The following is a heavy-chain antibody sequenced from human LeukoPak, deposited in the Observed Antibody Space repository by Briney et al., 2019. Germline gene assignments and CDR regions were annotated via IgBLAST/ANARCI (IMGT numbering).Heavy chain of an antibody. Sequence: PGGSLRLSCAASGFTFSDYYMNWVRQAPGKGLEWVSSISSSSSYIYYADSVKGRFTISRDNAKNSLYLQMNSLRAEDTAVYYCARSPQQLVFRYMDVWGKGTTVTVSS. CDR1: GFTFSDYY. CDR3: ARSPQQLVFRYMDV. V-gene: IGHV3-21*01. D-gene: IGHD6-13*01. J-gene: IGHJ6*03. CDR2: ISSSSSYI.